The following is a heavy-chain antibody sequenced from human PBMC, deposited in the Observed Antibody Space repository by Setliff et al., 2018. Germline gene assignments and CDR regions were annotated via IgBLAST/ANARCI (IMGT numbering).Heavy chain of an antibody. V-gene: IGHV4-59*05. J-gene: IGHJ6*02. D-gene: IGHD3-9*01. CDR3: ARAPQPDWLSYYYYYGMDV. Sequence: SETLSLTCSVSGGSIDSHYWSWIRQPPGKGLEWIGSIYYSGSTYYNPSLKSRVTISVDTSKNQFSLKLSSVTAADTAVYYCARAPQPDWLSYYYYYGMDVWGQGTTVTVSS. CDR1: GGSIDSHY. CDR2: IYYSGST.